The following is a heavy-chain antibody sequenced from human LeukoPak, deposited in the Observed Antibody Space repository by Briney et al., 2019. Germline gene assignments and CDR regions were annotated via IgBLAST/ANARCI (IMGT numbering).Heavy chain of an antibody. CDR2: IYTSGYT. Sequence: SETLSLTCTVSGGSISGYYWSWIRQPAGKGLEWIGRIYTSGYTNSNPSLKSRVTMSVDTSKNQFSLKLSSVTAADTAVYYCARAWYSHGTFDHWGQGTLVTVSS. V-gene: IGHV4-4*07. CDR3: ARAWYSHGTFDH. J-gene: IGHJ4*02. CDR1: GGSISGYY. D-gene: IGHD5-18*01.